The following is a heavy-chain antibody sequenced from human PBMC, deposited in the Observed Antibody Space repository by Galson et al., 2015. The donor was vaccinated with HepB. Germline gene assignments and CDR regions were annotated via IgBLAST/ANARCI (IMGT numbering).Heavy chain of an antibody. J-gene: IGHJ5*01. CDR1: GFTFNDYY. CDR2: ISSTGSYT. V-gene: IGHV3-11*06. CDR3: ARDVHRYFDWGDHWFDS. D-gene: IGHD3-9*01. Sequence: FLGPSCAASGFTFNDYYMSWIRQAPGKGLQWISYISSTGSYTNYADSVKARFTISRDNTKNSLFLEMNNLRTEDTAVYYCARDVHRYFDWGDHWFDSWGQGTLVTVSS.